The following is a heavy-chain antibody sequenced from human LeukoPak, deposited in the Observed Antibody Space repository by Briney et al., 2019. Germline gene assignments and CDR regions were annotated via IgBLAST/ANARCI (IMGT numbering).Heavy chain of an antibody. D-gene: IGHD5-12*01. CDR3: TTPLVYSGYDRHCDYMDV. Sequence: GGSLRLSCAASGFTFSNAWMSWVRQAPGKGLEWVGRIKSKTDGGTTDYAAPVKGRFTISRDDSKNTLYLQMNSLKTEDTAVYYCTTPLVYSGYDRHCDYMDVWGKGTTVTVSS. J-gene: IGHJ6*03. CDR2: IKSKTDGGTT. V-gene: IGHV3-15*01. CDR1: GFTFSNAW.